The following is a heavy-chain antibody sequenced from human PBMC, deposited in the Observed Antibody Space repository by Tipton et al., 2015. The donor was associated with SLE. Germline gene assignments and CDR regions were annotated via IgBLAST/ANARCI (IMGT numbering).Heavy chain of an antibody. V-gene: IGHV3-30*01. J-gene: IGHJ6*02. CDR2: ISYNSGHK. CDR1: GFTFSSYG. CDR3: ARKFNDYGDYDA. D-gene: IGHD4-17*01. Sequence: SLRLSCAASGFTFSSYGFHWVRQAPGKGLEWVALISYNSGHKYYADSVKGRFTISRDNSENTLYLQMNSLRTEDTAVYYCARKFNDYGDYDAWGQGTTVTVS.